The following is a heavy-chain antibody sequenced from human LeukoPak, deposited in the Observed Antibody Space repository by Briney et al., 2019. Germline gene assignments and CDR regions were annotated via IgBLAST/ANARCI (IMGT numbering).Heavy chain of an antibody. CDR1: GYTFTSYD. CDR3: ARGYVSGYQLLLYYYCMDV. CDR2: MNPNSGNT. D-gene: IGHD2-2*01. J-gene: IGHJ6*03. Sequence: ASVKVSCKASGYTFTSYDINWVRQATGQGLEWMGWMNPNSGNTGYAQKFQGRVTITRNTSISTAYMELSSLRSEDTAVYYCARGYVSGYQLLLYYYCMDVWGKGTTVTVSS. V-gene: IGHV1-8*03.